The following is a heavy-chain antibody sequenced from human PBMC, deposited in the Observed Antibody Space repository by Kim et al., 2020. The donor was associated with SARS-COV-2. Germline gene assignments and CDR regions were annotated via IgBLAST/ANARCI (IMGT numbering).Heavy chain of an antibody. CDR2: INTNTGNP. CDR1: GYTFTSYG. J-gene: IGHJ6*02. CDR3: ARTRAMDV. Sequence: ASVKVSCKASGYTFTSYGMSWVRQAPGQGLEWMAWINTNTGNPTYAQSFTGRFVFSLDTSVSTAYLQISSLKAEDTALYYCARTRAMDVWGQGTTVTVPS. V-gene: IGHV7-4-1*02.